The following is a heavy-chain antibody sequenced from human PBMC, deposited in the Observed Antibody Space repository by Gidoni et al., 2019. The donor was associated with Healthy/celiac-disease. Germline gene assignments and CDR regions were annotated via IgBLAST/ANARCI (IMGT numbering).Heavy chain of an antibody. J-gene: IGHJ4*02. CDR1: GGSISSYY. V-gene: IGHV4-59*01. CDR3: ARDAGRTFDCDY. Sequence: QLQLQDSGPGLVKPWETLSLTCTVAGGSISSYYWSWIRQPPGKGLEWNVYIYYSGSTNYNPSLKSRVTISVDTSKNQFSLKLSSVTAADTAVYYCARDAGRTFDCDYWGQGTLVTVSS. CDR2: IYYSGST.